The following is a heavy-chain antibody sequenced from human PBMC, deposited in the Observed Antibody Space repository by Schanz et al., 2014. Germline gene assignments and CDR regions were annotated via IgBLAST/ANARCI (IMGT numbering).Heavy chain of an antibody. V-gene: IGHV3-23*01. J-gene: IGHJ4*02. CDR2: ISGSGGST. CDR1: GFTFSSYA. CDR3: ASPSGYSDYGTYFDF. Sequence: EVQLLESGGGLVQPGGSLRLSCAASGFTFSSYAMSWVRQAPGKGLEWVSGISGSGGSTYYADSVKGRFTISRDNSKNTLYLQMNSLRAEDTAVYYCASPSGYSDYGTYFDFWRQGTLVTVSS. D-gene: IGHD5-12*01.